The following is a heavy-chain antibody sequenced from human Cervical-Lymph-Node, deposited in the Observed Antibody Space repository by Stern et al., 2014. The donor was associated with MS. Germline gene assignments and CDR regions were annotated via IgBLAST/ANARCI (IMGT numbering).Heavy chain of an antibody. V-gene: IGHV1-24*01. CDR1: GYTLTDLS. CDR3: ATDRDDFRSGYAAPTKGYGLDV. CDR2: FDPEDGEP. D-gene: IGHD3-3*01. Sequence: QDQLVQSGAEVKKPGASVKVSCKASGYTLTDLSMHWVRQAPGKGLEWMGGFDPEDGEPIYAQKFQGRVTMTEDTSTDTAYMELSSLRSEDTAVYYCATDRDDFRSGYAAPTKGYGLDVWGQGTTVTVTS. J-gene: IGHJ6*02.